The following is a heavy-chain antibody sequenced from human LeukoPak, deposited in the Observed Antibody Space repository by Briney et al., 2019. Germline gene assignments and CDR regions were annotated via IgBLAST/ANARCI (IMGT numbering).Heavy chain of an antibody. J-gene: IGHJ3*02. CDR2: IYYSGST. CDR3: ASSDTIFPADAFDI. Sequence: NPSETLSLTCTVSGGSISSSSYYWGWIRQPPGKGLEWIGSIYYSGSTYYNPSLKSRVTISVDTSKNQFSLKLSSVTAADTAVYYCASSDTIFPADAFDIWGQGTMVTVSS. D-gene: IGHD2/OR15-2a*01. V-gene: IGHV4-39*01. CDR1: GGSISSSSYY.